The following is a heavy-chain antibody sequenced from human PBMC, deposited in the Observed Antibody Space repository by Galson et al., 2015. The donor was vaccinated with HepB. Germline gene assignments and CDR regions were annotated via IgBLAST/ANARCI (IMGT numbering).Heavy chain of an antibody. Sequence: SLRLSCAASGFTFSRYGMHWVRQAPGKGLEWVAVIWYDGSNKYYADSVKGRFTISRDNSKNTLYLQMNSLRAEDTAVYYCARDNLESGYVDYWGQGTLVTVSS. CDR3: ARDNLESGYVDY. CDR1: GFTFSRYG. V-gene: IGHV3-33*01. D-gene: IGHD3-22*01. CDR2: IWYDGSNK. J-gene: IGHJ4*02.